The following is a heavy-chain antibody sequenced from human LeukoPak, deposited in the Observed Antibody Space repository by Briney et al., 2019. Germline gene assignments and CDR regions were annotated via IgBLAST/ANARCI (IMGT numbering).Heavy chain of an antibody. Sequence: GGSLRLSCAASGFTFSSYGMHWVRQAPGKGLEWVAFIRYDGSNKYYADSVKGRFTISRDNSKNTLYLQMNSLRAEDTAVYYCAKDDSYGSGPYGMDVWGQGPRSPSP. D-gene: IGHD3-10*01. V-gene: IGHV3-30*02. CDR1: GFTFSSYG. CDR2: IRYDGSNK. CDR3: AKDDSYGSGPYGMDV. J-gene: IGHJ6*02.